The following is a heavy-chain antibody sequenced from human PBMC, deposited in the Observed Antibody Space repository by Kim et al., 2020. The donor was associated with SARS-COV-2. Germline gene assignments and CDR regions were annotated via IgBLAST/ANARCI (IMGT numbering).Heavy chain of an antibody. CDR3: SRGRRGGNTYGAVDY. Sequence: GGSLRLSCAGSGFSFSNYWMHWVRQVPGKDLVWVARIGSDWIATTTYADSVKGRFSISRDNARSTVYLQMNSLRAEDTAIYYCSRGRRGGNTYGAVDYWGQGTPVTVSS. J-gene: IGHJ4*02. CDR2: IGSDWIATT. D-gene: IGHD5-18*01. CDR1: GFSFSNYW. V-gene: IGHV3-74*03.